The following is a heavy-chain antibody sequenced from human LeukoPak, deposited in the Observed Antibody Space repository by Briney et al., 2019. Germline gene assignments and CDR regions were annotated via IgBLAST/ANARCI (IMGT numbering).Heavy chain of an antibody. D-gene: IGHD3-10*01. CDR1: GLTFSSYA. CDR2: IRGSGGRT. J-gene: IGHJ4*02. V-gene: IGHV3-23*01. Sequence: GGSLTLSCALSGLTFSSYAMRWVRQAPGKGLEWVRAIRGSGGRTFYAVSVKGRFTISRDNSKNTLYLQMNSMRADDTAVYYCVWFGEFYEYWGQGNLVTVSS. CDR3: VWFGEFYEY.